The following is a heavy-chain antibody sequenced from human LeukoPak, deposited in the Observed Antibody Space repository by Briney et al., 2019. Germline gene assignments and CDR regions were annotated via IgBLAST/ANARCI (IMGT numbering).Heavy chain of an antibody. J-gene: IGHJ4*02. V-gene: IGHV4-39*01. CDR3: ARLRGYTSGNPGY. D-gene: IGHD5-18*01. Sequence: SETLSLTCTVSGAAINSSSYYWGWIRQPPGKGLEWIGSIYYNGDTYYNSYLKSRLTISVDTSKNQFTLKLSSMTAADTALYYCARLRGYTSGNPGYWGQGSLVTVSS. CDR1: GAAINSSSYY. CDR2: IYYNGDT.